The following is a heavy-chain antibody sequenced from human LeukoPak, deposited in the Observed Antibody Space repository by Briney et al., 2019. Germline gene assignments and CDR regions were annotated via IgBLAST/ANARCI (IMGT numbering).Heavy chain of an antibody. V-gene: IGHV4-4*07. CDR1: GGTISNNY. J-gene: IGHJ3*02. CDR3: ARQGAGYSSGWYKDDAFDI. Sequence: KSSETLSLTCTVSGGTISNNYWTWIRQPAGQGLEWIGRIYTSGSTNYNPSLKSRVTMSVDTSKNQFSLRLSSVTAADTAVYYCARQGAGYSSGWYKDDAFDIWGQGTMVTVSS. D-gene: IGHD6-19*01. CDR2: IYTSGST.